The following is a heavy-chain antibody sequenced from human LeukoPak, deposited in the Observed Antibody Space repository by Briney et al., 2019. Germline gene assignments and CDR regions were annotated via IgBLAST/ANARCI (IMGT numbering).Heavy chain of an antibody. CDR1: GGSISSSLYH. D-gene: IGHD3/OR15-3a*01. CDR2: IYYTGTT. CDR3: ARQEIGLRSFDP. Sequence: SETLSLTCTVSGGSISSSLYHWGWIRQSPGKNLERLGSIYYTGTTHYNPSLKSRVTISVDTSKNQFSLNLSSVTAADTAVYYCARQEIGLRSFDPWGQGTLVTVSS. V-gene: IGHV4-39*01. J-gene: IGHJ5*02.